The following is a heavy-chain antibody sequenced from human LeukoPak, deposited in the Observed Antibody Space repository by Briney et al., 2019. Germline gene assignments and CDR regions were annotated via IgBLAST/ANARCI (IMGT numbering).Heavy chain of an antibody. CDR1: GFTFSSYG. V-gene: IGHV3-30*18. CDR3: AKDLSMIHAFDI. J-gene: IGHJ3*02. Sequence: GRSLRLSCAASGFTFSSYGMHWVRQAPGKGLEWVAVLSYDGSNKYYADSVKGRFTISRDNSKNTLYLQMNSLRAEDTAVYYCAKDLSMIHAFDIWGQGTMVTVSS. D-gene: IGHD5/OR15-5a*01. CDR2: LSYDGSNK.